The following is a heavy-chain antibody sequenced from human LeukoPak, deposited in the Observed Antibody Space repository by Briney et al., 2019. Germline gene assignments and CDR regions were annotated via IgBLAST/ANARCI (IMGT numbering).Heavy chain of an antibody. CDR1: GGSTSNNNYY. CDR2: IYYSGSP. V-gene: IGHV4-39*01. D-gene: IGHD1-1*01. Sequence: TSETLSLTCTVSGGSTSNNNYYWAWIRQPPGKGLECIGSIYYSGSPYYNPSLKSRVTISVDTSKNQFSLRLSSVTAADTAVYYCATWRTAKTGFDYWGQGTLVTVSS. J-gene: IGHJ4*02. CDR3: ATWRTAKTGFDY.